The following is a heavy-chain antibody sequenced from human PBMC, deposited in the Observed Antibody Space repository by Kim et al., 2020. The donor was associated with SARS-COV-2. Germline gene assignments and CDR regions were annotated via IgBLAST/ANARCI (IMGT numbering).Heavy chain of an antibody. V-gene: IGHV3-48*04. CDR2: ISSSSSTI. CDR3: ARDAVGYSGYGHYYYYGMDV. D-gene: IGHD5-12*01. J-gene: IGHJ6*02. CDR1: GFTFSSYS. Sequence: GGSLRLSCAASGFTFSSYSMNWVRQAPGKGLEWVSYISSSSSTIYYADSVKGRFTISRDNAKNSLYLQMNSLRAEDTAVYYCARDAVGYSGYGHYYYYGMDVWGQGTTVTVSS.